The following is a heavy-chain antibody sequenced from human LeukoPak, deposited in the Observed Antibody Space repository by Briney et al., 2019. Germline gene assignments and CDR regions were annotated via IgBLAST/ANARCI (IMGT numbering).Heavy chain of an antibody. Sequence: PSETLSLTCTASGGSISSSSYYWGWIRQPPGKGLEWIGSIYYSGSTYYNPSLKSRVTISVDTSKNQFSLKLSSVTAADTAVYYCARRFLTIDNWFDPWGQGTLVTVSS. V-gene: IGHV4-39*01. CDR2: IYYSGST. CDR1: GGSISSSSYY. CDR3: ARRFLTIDNWFDP. J-gene: IGHJ5*02. D-gene: IGHD3-3*01.